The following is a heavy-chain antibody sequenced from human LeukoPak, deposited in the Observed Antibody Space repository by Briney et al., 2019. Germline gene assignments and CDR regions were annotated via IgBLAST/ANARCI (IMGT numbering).Heavy chain of an antibody. Sequence: SETLSLTCTVSGGSISSSSYYWGWIRQPPGKGLEWIGSIYYSGSTYYNPSLKSRVTISVDTSKNQFSLKLSSVTAAVTAVYYCARDRFVVVPAANWFDPWGQGTLVTVSS. CDR1: GGSISSSSYY. CDR2: IYYSGST. J-gene: IGHJ5*02. D-gene: IGHD2-2*01. CDR3: ARDRFVVVPAANWFDP. V-gene: IGHV4-39*07.